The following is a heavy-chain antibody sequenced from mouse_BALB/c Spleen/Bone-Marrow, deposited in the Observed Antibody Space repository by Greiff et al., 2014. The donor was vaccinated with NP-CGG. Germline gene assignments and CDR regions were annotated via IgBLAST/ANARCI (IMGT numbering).Heavy chain of an antibody. CDR1: GFSFSNYG. D-gene: IGHD2-4*01. J-gene: IGHJ3*01. CDR3: ARHAYYDQTEVSFVY. Sequence: EVQLVESGGGLVKSGGSLKLSCAVSGFSFSNYGMSWVRQTPEKRLEWVATISGDGRYTFYSDSVKGRFTISRDNAKNNLYLQLSSLRSEDTALYYCARHAYYDQTEVSFVYWGQGTLVTVSA. V-gene: IGHV5-9-2*01. CDR2: ISGDGRYT.